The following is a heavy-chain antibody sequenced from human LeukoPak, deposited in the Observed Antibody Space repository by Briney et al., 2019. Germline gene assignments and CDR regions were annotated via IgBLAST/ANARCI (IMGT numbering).Heavy chain of an antibody. D-gene: IGHD6-13*01. CDR1: GGTFSSYA. J-gene: IGHJ5*02. V-gene: IGHV1-69*06. Sequence: SVKVSCKASGGTFSSYAISWVRQAPGQGLEWMGGIIPIFGTANYAQKFQGRVTITADKSTSTAYMELSSLRSEDMAVYYCARGRPTTSIAAAGVNWFDPWGQGTLVTVSS. CDR3: ARGRPTTSIAAAGVNWFDP. CDR2: IIPIFGTA.